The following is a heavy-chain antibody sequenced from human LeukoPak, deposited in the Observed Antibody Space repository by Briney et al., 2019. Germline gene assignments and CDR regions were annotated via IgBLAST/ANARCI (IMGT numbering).Heavy chain of an antibody. CDR1: GYTFTSYG. D-gene: IGHD3-10*01. Sequence: EASVKVSCKASGYTFTSYGISWVRQAPGQGLEWMGGIIPIFGTANYAQKFQGRVTITADESTSTAYMELSSLRSEDTAVYYCARPSNSGGDPGLLWFGAFDYWGQGTLVTVSS. CDR3: ARPSNSGGDPGLLWFGAFDY. CDR2: IIPIFGTA. V-gene: IGHV1-69*13. J-gene: IGHJ4*02.